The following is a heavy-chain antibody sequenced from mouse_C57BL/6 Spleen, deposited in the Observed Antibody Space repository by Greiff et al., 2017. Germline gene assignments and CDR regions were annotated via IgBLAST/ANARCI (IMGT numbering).Heavy chain of an antibody. J-gene: IGHJ3*01. CDR1: GYTFTGYW. CDR2: ILPGSGST. D-gene: IGHD1-1*01. Sequence: QVQLQQSGAELMKPGASVKLSCKATGYTFTGYWIEWVKQRPGHGLEWIGEILPGSGSTNYNEKFKGKATFTADTSSNTAYMQLSSLTTEDSAIYYCASERYYYGIPAWFAYWGQGTLVTVSA. CDR3: ASERYYYGIPAWFAY. V-gene: IGHV1-9*01.